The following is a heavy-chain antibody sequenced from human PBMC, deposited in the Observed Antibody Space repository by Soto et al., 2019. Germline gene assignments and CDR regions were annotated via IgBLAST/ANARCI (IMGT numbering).Heavy chain of an antibody. Sequence: PGGSLRLSCAASGFTFSDFLMSWVRQAPGKGPQWVSSISRSSGTIYYADSVKGRFTISRDNAKSSLYLQMNSLRAEDTALYYCARGRLGCNNKICHPGWSDLWGKGTLVTVSS. CDR2: ISRSSGTI. J-gene: IGHJ5*02. V-gene: IGHV3-21*01. D-gene: IGHD2-8*01. CDR1: GFTFSDFL. CDR3: ARGRLGCNNKICHPGWSDL.